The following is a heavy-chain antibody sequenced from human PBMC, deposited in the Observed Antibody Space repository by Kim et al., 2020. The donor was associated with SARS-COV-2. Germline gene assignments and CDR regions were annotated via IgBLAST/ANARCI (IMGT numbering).Heavy chain of an antibody. J-gene: IGHJ1*01. D-gene: IGHD6-13*01. CDR2: ISINGGST. CDR3: VKRDSSSWYYEYFQH. Sequence: GGSLRLSCSASGFTFSSYAMHWVRQAPGKGLESVSAISINGGSTYYADSVKGRFTISRDNSKNTLYLQMSSLRAEDTAVYYCVKRDSSSWYYEYFQHWGQGTLVTVSS. V-gene: IGHV3-64D*06. CDR1: GFTFSSYA.